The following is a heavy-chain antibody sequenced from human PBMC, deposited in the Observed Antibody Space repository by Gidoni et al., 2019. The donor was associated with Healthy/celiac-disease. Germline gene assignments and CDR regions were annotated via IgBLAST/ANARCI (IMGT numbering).Heavy chain of an antibody. CDR1: GFTFSSYG. J-gene: IGHJ6*03. D-gene: IGHD2-2*01. Sequence: QVQLVESGGGVVQPGRSLRLSCAASGFTFSSYGLHWVRQAPGKGLEWVAVISYDGSNKYYADSVKGRFTISRDNSKNTLYLQMNSLRAEDTAVYYCARDKKGLDCGSTSCYYYYYMDVWGKGTTVTVSS. V-gene: IGHV3-30*03. CDR3: ARDKKGLDCGSTSCYYYYYMDV. CDR2: ISYDGSNK.